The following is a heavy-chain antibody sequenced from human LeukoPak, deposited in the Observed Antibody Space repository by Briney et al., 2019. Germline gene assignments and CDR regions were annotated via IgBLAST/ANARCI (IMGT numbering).Heavy chain of an antibody. V-gene: IGHV4-4*07. CDR1: GGSISSYY. J-gene: IGHJ4*02. CDR3: ARGPRAAHFDY. CDR2: ISTSGST. Sequence: PSETLSLTCTVSGGSISSYYWSWIRQPAGKGLESIGHISTSGSTNYNPSLKSRVTMSVDTSKNQFSLKLSSVTAADTAVYYCARGPRAAHFDYWGQGTLVTVSS.